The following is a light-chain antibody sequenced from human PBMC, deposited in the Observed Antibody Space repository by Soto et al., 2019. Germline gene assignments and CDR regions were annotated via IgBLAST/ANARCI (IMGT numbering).Light chain of an antibody. CDR3: QQYGRSPGLLT. CDR2: GAS. V-gene: IGKV3-20*01. J-gene: IGKJ3*01. CDR1: QSVTSTY. Sequence: EIVLTQSPGTLSLSPGERVTLSCSASQSVTSTYVAWYQHKPGQAPRRLIYGASTRATGIPDRFSGSGSGTNFALTISRLDPEDFAVYYCQQYGRSPGLLTFGPGTKLDIQ.